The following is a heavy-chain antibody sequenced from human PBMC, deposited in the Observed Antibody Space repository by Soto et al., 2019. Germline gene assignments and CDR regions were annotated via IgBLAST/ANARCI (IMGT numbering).Heavy chain of an antibody. CDR3: ARGYCTTTICDPWFDP. D-gene: IGHD2-2*01. Sequence: GDSLKISCTGVGYSFTIYWIGWVRQMPGKGLEWMGIIYPGDSDTRYSPSFQGQVTISADKSITTAYLQWSSLKASDTAMYYCARGYCTTTICDPWFDPWGQGTLVTVSS. CDR1: GYSFTIYW. J-gene: IGHJ5*02. CDR2: IYPGDSDT. V-gene: IGHV5-51*01.